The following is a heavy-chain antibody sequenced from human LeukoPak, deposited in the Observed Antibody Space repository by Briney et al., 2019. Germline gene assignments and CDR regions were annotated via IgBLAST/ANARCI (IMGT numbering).Heavy chain of an antibody. J-gene: IGHJ6*02. D-gene: IGHD3-3*01. CDR1: GFTFDDYA. CDR3: AKESVDLWSGYYYYGMDV. Sequence: GGSLRLSCAASGFTFDDYAMHWVRQAPGKGLEWVSGISWNSGSIGYADSVKGRFTISRDNAKNSLYLQMNSLRAEDTALYYCAKESVDLWSGYYYYGMDVWGQGTTVTVSS. CDR2: ISWNSGSI. V-gene: IGHV3-9*01.